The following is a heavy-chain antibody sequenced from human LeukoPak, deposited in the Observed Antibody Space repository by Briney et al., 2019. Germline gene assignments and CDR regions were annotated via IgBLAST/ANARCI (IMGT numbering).Heavy chain of an antibody. D-gene: IGHD6-19*01. J-gene: IGHJ4*02. CDR1: GFTFSSYA. CDR2: ISGSGGST. V-gene: IGHV3-23*01. CDR3: AASGRYAAFDY. Sequence: GGSLTLSCAASGFTFSSYAMSWVRQAPGKGLEGVSAISGSGGSTYYADSVKGRFTTSRDNSKTTLYLQMNSVRAEDTAVYYCAASGRYAAFDYWGQGTLVTVSS.